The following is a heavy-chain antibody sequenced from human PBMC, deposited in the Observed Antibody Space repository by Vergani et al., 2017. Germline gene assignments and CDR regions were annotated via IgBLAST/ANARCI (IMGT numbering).Heavy chain of an antibody. Sequence: QVQLVESGGGVVQPGRSLRLSCAASGFTFSSYGMHWVRQAPGKGLEWVAVIWYDGSNKYYADSVKGRFTISRDNSKNTLYLQMNSLRAEDTAVYYCARDRYSSGLYWFDPWGQGTLVTVSS. CDR2: IWYDGSNK. CDR3: ARDRYSSGLYWFDP. J-gene: IGHJ5*02. D-gene: IGHD6-19*01. CDR1: GFTFSSYG. V-gene: IGHV3-33*01.